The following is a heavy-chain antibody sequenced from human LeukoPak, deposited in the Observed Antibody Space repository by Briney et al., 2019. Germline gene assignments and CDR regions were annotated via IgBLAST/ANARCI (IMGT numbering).Heavy chain of an antibody. J-gene: IGHJ4*02. Sequence: PGGSLRLSCAASGFTFSSHWMTWVRQAPGKGLEWVGNIKQDGSETYYVDSVRGRITISRDNAKKSLYLEMNSLRAEDTAVYYCAKATDDYSRRGIDYWGQGTLVTVSS. V-gene: IGHV3-7*04. D-gene: IGHD4-11*01. CDR1: GFTFSSHW. CDR2: IKQDGSET. CDR3: AKATDDYSRRGIDY.